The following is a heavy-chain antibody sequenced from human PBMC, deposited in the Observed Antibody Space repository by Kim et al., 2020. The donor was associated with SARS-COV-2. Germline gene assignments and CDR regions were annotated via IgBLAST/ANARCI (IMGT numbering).Heavy chain of an antibody. Sequence: YADSVKGRFTISRDNAKNSLYLQMNSLGAEDTAVYYCARPGDGYNAFDYWGQGALVTVSS. V-gene: IGHV3-11*01. CDR3: ARPGDGYNAFDY. D-gene: IGHD5-12*01. J-gene: IGHJ4*02.